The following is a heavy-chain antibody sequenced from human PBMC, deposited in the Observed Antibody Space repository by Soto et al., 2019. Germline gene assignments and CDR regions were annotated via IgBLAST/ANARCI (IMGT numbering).Heavy chain of an antibody. Sequence: GASVKVSCKASGYTFTSYGISWVRQAPGQGLEWMGWISAYNGNTNYAQKLQGRVTMTTDTSTSTAYMELRSLRSDDTAVYYCARDQGSYCSGGSCYSISAFDIWGQGTMVTVSS. CDR2: ISAYNGNT. J-gene: IGHJ3*02. CDR3: ARDQGSYCSGGSCYSISAFDI. CDR1: GYTFTSYG. D-gene: IGHD2-15*01. V-gene: IGHV1-18*01.